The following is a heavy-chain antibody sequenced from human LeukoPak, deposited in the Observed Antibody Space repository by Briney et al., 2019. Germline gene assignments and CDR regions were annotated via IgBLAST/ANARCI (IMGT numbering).Heavy chain of an antibody. J-gene: IGHJ5*02. V-gene: IGHV1-2*02. CDR1: GYTFTGYY. CDR2: INPNSGGT. Sequence: ASVKVSCKASGYTFTGYYMHWVRQAPGQGLEWMGWINPNSGGTNYAQKFQGRVTMTRDTSFSTAYMELSRLRSDDTAVYYCARSLFYGSGSYYPNWFDPWGQGTLVTVSS. D-gene: IGHD3-10*01. CDR3: ARSLFYGSGSYYPNWFDP.